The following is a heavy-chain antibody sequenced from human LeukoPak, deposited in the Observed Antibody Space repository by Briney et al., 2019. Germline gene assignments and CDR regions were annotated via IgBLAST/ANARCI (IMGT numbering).Heavy chain of an antibody. CDR1: GFTFSSYS. CDR3: ARVALQLTTNYYYYMDV. Sequence: GGSLRLSCAASGFTFSSYSMNWVRQAPGKGLEWVSSISSTSSYIYYADSVKGRFTISRDNAKNSLYLQMNSLRAEDTAVYYCARVALQLTTNYYYYMDVWGKGTTVTISS. CDR2: ISSTSSYI. J-gene: IGHJ6*03. V-gene: IGHV3-21*04. D-gene: IGHD5-18*01.